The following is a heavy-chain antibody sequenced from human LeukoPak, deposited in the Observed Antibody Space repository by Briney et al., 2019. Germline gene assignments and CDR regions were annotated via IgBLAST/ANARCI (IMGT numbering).Heavy chain of an antibody. D-gene: IGHD3-10*01. CDR3: AREYYYGSAILYFFDY. Sequence: PGGSLRLSCAASGFTFSSYWMSWVRQAPGEGLEWVANIKQDGSEKYYVDSVKGRFTISRDNAKNSLYLQMNSLRAEDTSVYYCAREYYYGSAILYFFDYWGKGTLVTVSS. J-gene: IGHJ4*02. CDR1: GFTFSSYW. V-gene: IGHV3-7*01. CDR2: IKQDGSEK.